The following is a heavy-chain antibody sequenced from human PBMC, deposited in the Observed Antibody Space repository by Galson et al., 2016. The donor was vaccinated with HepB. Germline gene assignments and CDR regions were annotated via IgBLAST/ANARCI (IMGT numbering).Heavy chain of an antibody. Sequence: LRLSCAASGFTLSTYAMSWVRQAPGKGLEWVSTIRGNGGSTSYADSVKGRFTISRDSSKNTAYLQMNSLRAGDTAVYYCAKGGMLIPRFDYWGQGTLVTVSS. J-gene: IGHJ4*02. V-gene: IGHV3-23*01. CDR3: AKGGMLIPRFDY. D-gene: IGHD3-16*01. CDR1: GFTLSTYA. CDR2: IRGNGGST.